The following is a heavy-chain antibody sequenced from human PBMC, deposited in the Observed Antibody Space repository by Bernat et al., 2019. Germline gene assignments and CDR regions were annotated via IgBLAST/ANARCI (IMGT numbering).Heavy chain of an antibody. CDR2: ISSSSSII. Sequence: EVQLVESGGGLVQPGGSLRLSCAASEFTFSTYSMNWVRQAPGKGLEWVSYISSSSSIIYYADSVKGRFTISRDNAKNSLFLQMNSLRAEDTAVYYCAKGVWVAGTRLSYFDYWGQGTLVTVSS. J-gene: IGHJ4*02. CDR1: EFTFSTYS. V-gene: IGHV3-48*01. D-gene: IGHD6-19*01. CDR3: AKGVWVAGTRLSYFDY.